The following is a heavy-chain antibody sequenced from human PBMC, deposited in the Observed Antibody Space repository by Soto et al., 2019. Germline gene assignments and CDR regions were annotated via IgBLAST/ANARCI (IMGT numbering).Heavy chain of an antibody. CDR2: IYSGGNT. J-gene: IGHJ4*02. Sequence: SCAASGFTFSSNYMNWVRQAPGKGLEWVSVIYSGGNTYYADSVKGRFTISRDNSKNTLYLQMNSLRAEDTAVYYCARGAGFFDYWGQGTLVTVSS. D-gene: IGHD6-25*01. CDR3: ARGAGFFDY. CDR1: GFTFSSNY. V-gene: IGHV3-53*01.